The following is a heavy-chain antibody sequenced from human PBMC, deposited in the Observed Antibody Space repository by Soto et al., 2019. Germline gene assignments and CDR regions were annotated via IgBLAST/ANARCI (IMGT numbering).Heavy chain of an antibody. CDR2: IYSGGST. D-gene: IGHD3-22*01. V-gene: IGHV3-53*01. CDR1: GFTVSSNY. CDR3: ARDSRKDSSGYYRVLDWYFDL. Sequence: EVQLVESGGGLIQPGGSLRLSCAASGFTVSSNYMSWVRQAPGKGLEWVSVIYSGGSTYYADSVKGRFTISRDNSKNSLYLHMNSMRAEDKAVYYCARDSRKDSSGYYRVLDWYFDLWGRGTLVTVSS. J-gene: IGHJ2*01.